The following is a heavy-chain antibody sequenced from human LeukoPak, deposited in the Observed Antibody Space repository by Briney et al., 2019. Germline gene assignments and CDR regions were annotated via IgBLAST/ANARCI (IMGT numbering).Heavy chain of an antibody. D-gene: IGHD2-2*01. V-gene: IGHV4-31*03. CDR3: AKTAPHCSSTSCLFEY. J-gene: IGHJ4*02. CDR1: GGSISSGGYY. Sequence: SETLSLTCTVSGGSISSGGYYWSWIRQHPGKGLEWIGYIYYSGSTYYNPSLKSRVTISVDTSKNQFSLKLSSVTAADTAVYYCAKTAPHCSSTSCLFEYWGQGTLVTVSS. CDR2: IYYSGST.